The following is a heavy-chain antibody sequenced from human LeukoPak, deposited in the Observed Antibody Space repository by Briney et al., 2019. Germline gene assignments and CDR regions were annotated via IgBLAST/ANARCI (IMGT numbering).Heavy chain of an antibody. V-gene: IGHV3-66*01. D-gene: IGHD3-22*01. CDR2: VYSDSRT. J-gene: IGHJ4*02. CDR3: ARDRGENYDSSGYYDY. CDR1: GFTVSSKY. Sequence: GGSLRLSCAASGFTVSSKYMSWVRQAPGKGLEWVSSVYSDSRTYYADSVKGRFTISRDNSKNTLYLQMNSLRTDDTAVYYCARDRGENYDSSGYYDYWGQGTLVIVSS.